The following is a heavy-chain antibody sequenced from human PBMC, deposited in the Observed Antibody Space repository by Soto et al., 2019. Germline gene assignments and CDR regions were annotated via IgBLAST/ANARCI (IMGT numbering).Heavy chain of an antibody. CDR1: GFTFSSYG. CDR2: ISYDGSNK. J-gene: IGHJ4*02. Sequence: QVQLVESGGGVVQPGRSPRLSCAASGFTFSSYGMHWVRQAPGKGLEWVAVISYDGSNKYYADSVKGRFTISRDNSKNTLYLQMNSLRAEDTAVYYCAKGGIVGATRGYFDYWGQGTLVTVSS. CDR3: AKGGIVGATRGYFDY. V-gene: IGHV3-30*18. D-gene: IGHD1-26*01.